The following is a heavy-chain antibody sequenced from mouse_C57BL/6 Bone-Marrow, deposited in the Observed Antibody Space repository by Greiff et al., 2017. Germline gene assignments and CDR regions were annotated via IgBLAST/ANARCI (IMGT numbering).Heavy chain of an antibody. CDR2: ISYSGST. CDR1: GYSITSDY. D-gene: IGHD1-1*01. Sequence: EVKVEESGPGLAKPSQTLSLPCSVPGYSITSDYWNWIRQFPVNKLEYMGYISYSGSTYYNPSLKSRISITRDTSKNQYYLQLNSVTTEYTATDYCASSYSHPFDYWGQGTTLTVSS. V-gene: IGHV3-8*01. CDR3: ASSYSHPFDY. J-gene: IGHJ2*01.